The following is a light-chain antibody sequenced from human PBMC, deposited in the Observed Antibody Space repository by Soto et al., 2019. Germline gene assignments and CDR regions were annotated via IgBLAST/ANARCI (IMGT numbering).Light chain of an antibody. Sequence: EIMMTQSPATLSVSPGERATLSCRASQSVSNNVAWYQQKPGQAPRLLIYYASTRATGIPARFSASGSGTEVTLTISSLQSEDFALYYCQQYNNWPPITFGQGTRLEIK. J-gene: IGKJ5*01. CDR2: YAS. V-gene: IGKV3-15*01. CDR3: QQYNNWPPIT. CDR1: QSVSNN.